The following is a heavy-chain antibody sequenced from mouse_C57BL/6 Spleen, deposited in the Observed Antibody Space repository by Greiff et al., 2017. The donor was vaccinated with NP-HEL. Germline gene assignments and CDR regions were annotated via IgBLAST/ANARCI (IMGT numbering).Heavy chain of an antibody. J-gene: IGHJ2*01. CDR2: IYPGSGST. CDR1: GYTFTSYW. D-gene: IGHD1-1*01. V-gene: IGHV1-55*01. CDR3: ARRFITTVVFDY. Sequence: VQLQQPGAELVKPGASVKMSCKASGYTFTSYWITWVKQRPGQGLEWIGDIYPGSGSTNYNEKFKSKATLTVDTSSSTAYMQLSSLTSEDSAVYYCARRFITTVVFDYWGQGTTLTVSS.